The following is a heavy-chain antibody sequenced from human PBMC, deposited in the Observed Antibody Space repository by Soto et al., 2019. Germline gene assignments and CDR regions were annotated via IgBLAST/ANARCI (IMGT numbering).Heavy chain of an antibody. CDR3: AREVVPAAMEGNFDY. V-gene: IGHV1-69*08. Sequence: QVQLVQSGAEVKKPGSSVKVSCKASGGTFSSYTISWVRQAPGQGLEWMGRIIPILGIANYAQKFQGRVTITADKSTSTAYMELSSLRSEDTAVYYCAREVVPAAMEGNFDYWGQGTLVTVSS. CDR1: GGTFSSYT. D-gene: IGHD2-2*01. J-gene: IGHJ4*02. CDR2: IIPILGIA.